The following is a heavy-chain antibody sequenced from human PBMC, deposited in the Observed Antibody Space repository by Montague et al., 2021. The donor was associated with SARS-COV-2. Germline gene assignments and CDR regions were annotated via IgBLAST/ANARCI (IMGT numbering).Heavy chain of an antibody. CDR2: ISHDGSNK. J-gene: IGHJ6*02. D-gene: IGHD2-8*01. CDR1: GFTFSSYA. CDR3: ARGTKGNYYYGMDV. Sequence: SLRLSCAASGFTFSSYAMHWVRQAPGKGLEWVAVISHDGSNKYYTDSVKGRFTISRDNSKNTLYLQMNSLRAEDTAVYYCARGTKGNYYYGMDVWGQGTTVTVSS. V-gene: IGHV3-30*04.